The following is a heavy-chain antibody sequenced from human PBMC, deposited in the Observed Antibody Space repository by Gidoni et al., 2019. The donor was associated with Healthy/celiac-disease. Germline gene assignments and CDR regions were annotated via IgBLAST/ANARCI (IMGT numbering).Heavy chain of an antibody. CDR1: GFTFSSHA. V-gene: IGHV3-23*01. Sequence: EVQLLESGGGLVQPGGSLRLPCAASGFTFSSHAMSWVRQAPGKGLEWVSAMSGSGGSTYYADSVKGRFTISRDNSKNTLYLQMNSLRAEDTAVYYCAKNRQWEDAFDIWGQGTMVTVSS. CDR2: MSGSGGST. D-gene: IGHD1-26*01. J-gene: IGHJ3*02. CDR3: AKNRQWEDAFDI.